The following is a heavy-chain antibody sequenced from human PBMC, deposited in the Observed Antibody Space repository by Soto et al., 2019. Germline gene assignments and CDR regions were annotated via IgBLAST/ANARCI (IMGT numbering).Heavy chain of an antibody. Sequence: ASVKVSCKASGYTLTSYDINWVRQATGQGLEWMGWMNPNSGNTGYAQKFQGRVTMTRNTSISTAHMELSSLRSEDTAVYYCARRSSGWYVWFDPWGQGTLVTVSS. J-gene: IGHJ5*02. CDR3: ARRSSGWYVWFDP. CDR2: MNPNSGNT. D-gene: IGHD6-19*01. V-gene: IGHV1-8*01. CDR1: GYTLTSYD.